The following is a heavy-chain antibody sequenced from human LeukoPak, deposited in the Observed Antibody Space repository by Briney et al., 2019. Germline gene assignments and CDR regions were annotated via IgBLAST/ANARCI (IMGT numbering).Heavy chain of an antibody. D-gene: IGHD1-26*01. Sequence: GASVKVSCKASGYTFTSYGISWVRQAPGQGPEWMGWISAYNGNTNYAQKLQGRVTMTTDTSTSTAYMELRSLRSDDTAVYYCARELYSGSYYGRSPWGQGTLVTVSS. V-gene: IGHV1-18*01. CDR1: GYTFTSYG. J-gene: IGHJ5*02. CDR2: ISAYNGNT. CDR3: ARELYSGSYYGRSP.